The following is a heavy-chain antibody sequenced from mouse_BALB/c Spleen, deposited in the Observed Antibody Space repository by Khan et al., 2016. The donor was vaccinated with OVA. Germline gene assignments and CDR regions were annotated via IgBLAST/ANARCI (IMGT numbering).Heavy chain of an antibody. V-gene: IGHV2-9*02. CDR2: IWAGGST. J-gene: IGHJ2*01. CDR3: ASSKYLARY. CDR1: GYSLTRYG. Sequence: QVQLKQSGPGLVAPSQSLSITCTVYGYSLTRYGVHWVRQPPGKGLEWLGLIWAGGSTNYNWALMSRLSISIDNSKCLVFLLMNSLQADDSALYYCASSKYLARYWGQGTTLTVSS. D-gene: IGHD3-3*01.